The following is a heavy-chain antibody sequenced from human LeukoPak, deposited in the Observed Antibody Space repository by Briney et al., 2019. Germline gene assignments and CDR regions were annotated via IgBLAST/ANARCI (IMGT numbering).Heavy chain of an antibody. CDR2: INPNSGGT. D-gene: IGHD3-16*01. J-gene: IGHJ3*02. V-gene: IGHV1-2*02. Sequence: ASVKVSCKASGYTFTGYYMHWVRQAPGQGLEWMGWINPNSGGTNYAQKFQGRVTMTRDKSISTAYLQWSSLKASDTAMYFCARPGYNDYVGAFDIWGQGTMVTVSS. CDR1: GYTFTGYY. CDR3: ARPGYNDYVGAFDI.